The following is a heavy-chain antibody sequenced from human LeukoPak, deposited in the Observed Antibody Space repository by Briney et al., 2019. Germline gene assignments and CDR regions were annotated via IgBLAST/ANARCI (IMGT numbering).Heavy chain of an antibody. CDR3: ANPCVVIRVFLVGFDKEAYYFES. Sequence: GGSLRLSCTVSGITLSNYGMSWVRQAPGKGLEWVAGISDSGGSTKYAESVKGRFTISRDNPKNTLFLQMNSLRADDTAVYFCANPCVVIRVFLVGFDKEAYYFESCGQGALVTVST. CDR2: ISDSGGST. D-gene: IGHD3/OR15-3a*01. CDR1: GITLSNYG. V-gene: IGHV3-23*01. J-gene: IGHJ4*02.